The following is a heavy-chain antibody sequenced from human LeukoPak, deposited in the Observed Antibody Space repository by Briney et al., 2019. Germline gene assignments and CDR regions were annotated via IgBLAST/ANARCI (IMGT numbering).Heavy chain of an antibody. CDR2: INPNICDA. D-gene: IGHD2-21*02. Sequence: WASVKVSCKASEYTFTDYCIHWVRQAPGQGLEWMGWINPNICDASYTQKFQDRVTMTRDRSINTAYMELSRLPSDDTAVYYCATMALDGGDSIGFDSWGQGTLVTVSS. J-gene: IGHJ5*01. CDR3: ATMALDGGDSIGFDS. CDR1: EYTFTDYC. V-gene: IGHV1-2*02.